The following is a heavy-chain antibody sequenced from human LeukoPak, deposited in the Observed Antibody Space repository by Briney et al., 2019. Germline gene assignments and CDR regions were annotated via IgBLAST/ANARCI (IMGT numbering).Heavy chain of an antibody. V-gene: IGHV3-23*01. CDR3: CRYFDWSPDY. Sequence: GGSLRLSCAASGFTFSSYAMSWVRQAPGKGLEGVSAISGSGGSTYYADSVKGRFTISRDNSKNTLYLQMNSLRAEDTAVYYCCRYFDWSPDYWGQGTLVTVSS. D-gene: IGHD3-9*01. CDR2: ISGSGGST. J-gene: IGHJ4*02. CDR1: GFTFSSYA.